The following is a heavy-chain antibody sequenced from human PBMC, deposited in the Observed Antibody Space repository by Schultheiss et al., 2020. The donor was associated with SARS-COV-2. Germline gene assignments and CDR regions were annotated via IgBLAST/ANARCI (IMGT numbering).Heavy chain of an antibody. Sequence: GESLKISCKGSGYSFTSYWIGWVRQMPGKGLEWMGLMYPGDSDSRYSLSFQGHVTISADKSISTAYLQWSSLKASDTAIYYCARQGTIFGVVFIWDVWGKGTTVTVSS. CDR1: GYSFTSYW. V-gene: IGHV5-51*01. J-gene: IGHJ6*04. D-gene: IGHD3-3*01. CDR3: ARQGTIFGVVFIWDV. CDR2: MYPGDSDS.